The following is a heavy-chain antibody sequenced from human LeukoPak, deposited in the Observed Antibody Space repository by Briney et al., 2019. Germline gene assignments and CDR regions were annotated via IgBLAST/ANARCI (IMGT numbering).Heavy chain of an antibody. CDR2: INHSGST. CDR3: AREDYGDLFDY. J-gene: IGHJ4*02. CDR1: GGSFSGYY. Sequence: PSETLSLTCAVYGGSFSGYYWSWIRQPPGKGLEWIGEINHSGSTNYNPSLKSRVTISVDTSKNQFSLKLSPVTAADTAVYYCAREDYGDLFDYWGQGTLVTVSS. V-gene: IGHV4-34*01. D-gene: IGHD4-17*01.